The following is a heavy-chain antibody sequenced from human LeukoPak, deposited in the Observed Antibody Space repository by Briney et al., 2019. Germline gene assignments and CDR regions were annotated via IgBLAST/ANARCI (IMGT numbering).Heavy chain of an antibody. V-gene: IGHV4-31*03. CDR1: GGSISCGGYY. J-gene: IGHJ4*02. CDR2: IYYSGST. Sequence: PSQTLSLTCTVSGGSISCGGYYWSLIRQHPGKGLEWIGYIYYSGSTYYNPSLKSRVTISVDTSKNQFSLKLSSVTAADTAVYYCAREYSSGGSCYFDYWGQGTLVTVSS. D-gene: IGHD2-15*01. CDR3: AREYSSGGSCYFDY.